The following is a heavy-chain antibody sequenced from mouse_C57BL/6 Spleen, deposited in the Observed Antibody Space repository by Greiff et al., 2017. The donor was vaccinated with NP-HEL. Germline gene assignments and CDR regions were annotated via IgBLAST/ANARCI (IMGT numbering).Heavy chain of an antibody. CDR2: IWSGGST. CDR3: ARIPTMVTTDYYAMDY. J-gene: IGHJ4*01. Sequence: VQLQQSGPGLVQPSQSLSITCTVSGFSLTSYGVHWVRQSPGKGLEWLGVIWSGGSTDYNAAFISRLSISKDNSKSQVFFKMNSLQADDTAIYYCARIPTMVTTDYYAMDYWGQGTSVTVSS. D-gene: IGHD2-9*01. V-gene: IGHV2-2*01. CDR1: GFSLTSYG.